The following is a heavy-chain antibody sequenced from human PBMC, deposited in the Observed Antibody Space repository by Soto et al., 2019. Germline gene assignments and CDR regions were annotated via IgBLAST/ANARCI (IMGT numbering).Heavy chain of an antibody. D-gene: IGHD4-17*01. Sequence: SLRLSCAASGFTFSSYAMHWARQAPGKGLEWVAVISDAGSNKNYADSVKGRFTISRDNSKNTLYLQMNSLRAEDTAVYYCARSDFGDYYYFDYWGQGTLVTVSS. CDR2: ISDAGSNK. CDR1: GFTFSSYA. CDR3: ARSDFGDYYYFDY. V-gene: IGHV3-30-3*01. J-gene: IGHJ4*02.